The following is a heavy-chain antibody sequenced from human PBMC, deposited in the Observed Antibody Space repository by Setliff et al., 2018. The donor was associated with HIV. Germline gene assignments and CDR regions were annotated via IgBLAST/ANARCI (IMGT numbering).Heavy chain of an antibody. CDR2: INPNSGGT. V-gene: IGHV1-2*02. Sequence: ASVKVSCKASGYTFTSYGISWVRQAPGQGLEWMGWINPNSGGTNYAQKFQGRVTMTRDTSISTAYMELSRLRSDDTAMYYCARAVGATISYAFDIWGQGTMVTVSS. CDR3: ARAVGATISYAFDI. D-gene: IGHD1-26*01. J-gene: IGHJ3*02. CDR1: GYTFTSYG.